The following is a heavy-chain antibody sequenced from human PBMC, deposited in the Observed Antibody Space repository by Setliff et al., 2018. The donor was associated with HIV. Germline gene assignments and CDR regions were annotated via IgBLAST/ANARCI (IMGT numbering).Heavy chain of an antibody. V-gene: IGHV4-61*02. CDR3: ARATYYYDSSGYYYKSYYFDY. D-gene: IGHD3-22*01. CDR2: SYASGST. Sequence: SETLSLTCTVSGGYISSGSYYWSWIRQPAGKGLEWIGRSYASGSTNYNPSLKSRVTTSVDTSKNQFSLKLGSLTAADTAMYYCARATYYYDSSGYYYKSYYFDYWGQGTLVTVSS. J-gene: IGHJ4*02. CDR1: GGYISSGSYY.